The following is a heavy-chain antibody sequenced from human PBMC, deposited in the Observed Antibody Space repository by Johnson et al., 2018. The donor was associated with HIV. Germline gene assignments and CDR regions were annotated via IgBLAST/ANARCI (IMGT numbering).Heavy chain of an antibody. D-gene: IGHD1-14*01. CDR2: ISYDGSNK. Sequence: QVQLVESGGGVVQPGRSLRLSCAASGFTFSSYAMHWVRQAPGKGLAWVAVISYDGSNKYYAESVKGRFTISRDNSKNTLYLQMNSLRAEDTAVYYCAKEMSSWPGEAFDIWGQGTMVTVSS. CDR1: GFTFSSYA. V-gene: IGHV3-30*04. CDR3: AKEMSSWPGEAFDI. J-gene: IGHJ3*02.